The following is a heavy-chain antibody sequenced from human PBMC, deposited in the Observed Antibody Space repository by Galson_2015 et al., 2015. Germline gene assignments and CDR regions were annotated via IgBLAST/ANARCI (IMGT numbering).Heavy chain of an antibody. CDR3: ASPISRIDGGGYYGLHY. CDR2: VSYDARNK. CDR1: GFPFSSYA. Sequence: LRLSCAASGFPFSSYAMHWVRQAPGKGLEWVAVVSYDARNKFYADSVKGRFTISRDNSKNTLYLQMNSLRAEDTAVYYCASPISRIDGGGYYGLHYWGQGTLVTVSS. D-gene: IGHD3-22*01. J-gene: IGHJ4*02. V-gene: IGHV3-30-3*01.